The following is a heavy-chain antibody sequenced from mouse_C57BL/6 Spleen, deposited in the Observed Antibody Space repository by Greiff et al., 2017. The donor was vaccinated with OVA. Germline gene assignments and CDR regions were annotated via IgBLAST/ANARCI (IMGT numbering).Heavy chain of an antibody. Sequence: EVKLMESGGDLVKPGGSLKLSCAASGFTFSSYGLSWVRQTPDKRLEWVATISSGGSYTYYPDSVKGRFTISRDNAKNTLYLQMSSLKSEDTAMYYCARLSSGYVDYWGQGTTLTVSS. V-gene: IGHV5-6*01. CDR2: ISSGGSYT. CDR1: GFTFSSYG. D-gene: IGHD3-2*02. J-gene: IGHJ2*01. CDR3: ARLSSGYVDY.